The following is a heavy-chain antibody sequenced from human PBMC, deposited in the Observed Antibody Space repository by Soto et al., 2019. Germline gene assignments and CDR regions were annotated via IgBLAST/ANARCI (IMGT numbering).Heavy chain of an antibody. V-gene: IGHV1-69*01. CDR3: ARGQQELVDDDDGFDV. CDR1: EGTSSSHV. Sequence: QVKLVQSGAEVKQPGSSVKVSCRASEGTSSSHVINWVRQAPGQGLEWMGGVIPVFGTSKFAQKFRGRVTIIADESTNTAYMELSSLRSEDTAMYYCARGQQELVDDDDGFDVWAQGTLVTVSS. J-gene: IGHJ3*01. D-gene: IGHD6-13*01. CDR2: VIPVFGTS.